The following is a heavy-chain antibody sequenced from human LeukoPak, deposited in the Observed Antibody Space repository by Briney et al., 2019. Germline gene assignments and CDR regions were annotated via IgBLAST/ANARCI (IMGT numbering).Heavy chain of an antibody. CDR3: ARGQVYGSGSYYNTPFRY. Sequence: ASVKVSCKASGYSFNDYYIHWVRQAPGQGLEWMGIINPSGGSTSYAQKFQGRVTMTRDTSTSTVYMELSSLRSEDTAVYYCARGQVYGSGSYYNTPFRYWGQGTLVTVSS. CDR2: INPSGGST. D-gene: IGHD3-10*01. V-gene: IGHV1-46*02. J-gene: IGHJ4*02. CDR1: GYSFNDYY.